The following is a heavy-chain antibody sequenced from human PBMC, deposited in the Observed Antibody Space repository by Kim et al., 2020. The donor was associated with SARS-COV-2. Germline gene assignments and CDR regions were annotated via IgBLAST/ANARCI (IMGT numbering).Heavy chain of an antibody. J-gene: IGHJ4*02. CDR2: IYYSGST. CDR1: GGSISSSSYY. D-gene: IGHD3-22*01. CDR3: ARHSPTYYYDSSGFADY. Sequence: SETLSLTCTVSGGSISSSSYYWGWIRQPPGKGLEWIGSIYYSGSTYYNPSLKSRVTISVDTSKNHFSLRLSSVTAADTAVYYCARHSPTYYYDSSGFADYWGQGTMVTVSS. V-gene: IGHV4-39*01.